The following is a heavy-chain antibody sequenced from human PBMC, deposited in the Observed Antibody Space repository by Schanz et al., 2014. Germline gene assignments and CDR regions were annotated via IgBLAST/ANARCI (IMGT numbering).Heavy chain of an antibody. Sequence: QVQVEQSGPEVKKPGASVTVSCQASGYTFTNFFLHWVRQAPGQGLEWMGWISTSNGNTNYIQKLQGRVTMTTDTSTSTAYMELRSLRSDDTAVYYCARVQDDILTGSEYYYGMDVWGQGTTVTVSS. CDR3: ARVQDDILTGSEYYYGMDV. D-gene: IGHD3-9*01. CDR2: ISTSNGNT. J-gene: IGHJ6*02. V-gene: IGHV1-18*04. CDR1: GYTFTNFF.